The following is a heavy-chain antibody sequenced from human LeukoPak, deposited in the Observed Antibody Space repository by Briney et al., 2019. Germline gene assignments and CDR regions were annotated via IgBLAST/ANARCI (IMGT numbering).Heavy chain of an antibody. CDR3: ARTSPDTPLDP. Sequence: SETLSLTCTVSGGSISSYYWSWIRQPPGKGLEWIGYIYYSGSTNYNPSLKSRVTISVDTSKNQFSLKLSSVTAADTAVYYCARTSPDTPLDPWAREPWSPSPQ. CDR2: IYYSGST. V-gene: IGHV4-59*01. CDR1: GGSISSYY. J-gene: IGHJ5*02.